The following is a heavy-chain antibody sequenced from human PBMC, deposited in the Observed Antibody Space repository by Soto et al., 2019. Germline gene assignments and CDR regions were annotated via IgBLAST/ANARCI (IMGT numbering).Heavy chain of an antibody. D-gene: IGHD3-10*01. CDR3: AKRGVSGSGSYFGGPFRD. CDR1: GFTCSSYA. CDR2: ISDSGGNT. J-gene: IGHJ4*02. Sequence: EVQLLESGGGVVQPGGTLRLSCAASGFTCSSYALSWVRQAPGQGLEWVSAISDSGGNTFYKDSVKGRFTISRDNSKNPFYLQMTSPRAEETALYYCAKRGVSGSGSYFGGPFRDWGQGPLVTVSS. V-gene: IGHV3-23*01.